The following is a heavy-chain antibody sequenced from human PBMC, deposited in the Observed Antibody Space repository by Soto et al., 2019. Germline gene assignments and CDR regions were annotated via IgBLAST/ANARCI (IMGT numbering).Heavy chain of an antibody. CDR3: ASDHSGPD. CDR1: GDSFSKFG. D-gene: IGHD6-25*01. CDR2: ISGYSGQT. Sequence: GPEVRQPGASVNVSCMASGDSFSKFGINWVRQAPGQGLEWMGWISGYSGQTNYAQKFQGRVTMTRDTSTTTAYMELRTLRSDATAVYFCASDHSGPDWGQGTLVTVSS. J-gene: IGHJ4*02. V-gene: IGHV1-18*01.